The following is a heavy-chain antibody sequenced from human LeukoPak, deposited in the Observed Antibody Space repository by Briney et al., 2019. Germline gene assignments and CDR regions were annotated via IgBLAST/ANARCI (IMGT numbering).Heavy chain of an antibody. D-gene: IGHD4-17*01. V-gene: IGHV3-23*01. J-gene: IGHJ4*02. CDR2: ISGSGGST. CDR3: ARVFIGDYGDYQFDY. CDR1: GFTFSNYA. Sequence: GGSLRLSCAASGFTFSNYAMSWVRQAPGKELEWVSAISGSGGSTYYADSVKGRFTVSRDNAKNSLYLQMNSLRAEDTAVYYCARVFIGDYGDYQFDYWGQGTLVTVSS.